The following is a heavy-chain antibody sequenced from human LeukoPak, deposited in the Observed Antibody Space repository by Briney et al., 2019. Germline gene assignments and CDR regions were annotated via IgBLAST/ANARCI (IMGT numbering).Heavy chain of an antibody. CDR3: ARDKARPYYYYYGMDV. CDR1: GFTFSDYY. J-gene: IGHJ6*02. CDR2: ISSSGSTI. D-gene: IGHD6-6*01. V-gene: IGHV3-11*01. Sequence: GGSLRLSCAASGFTFSDYYMSWIRQAPGKGLEWVSYISSSGSTIYYADSVKGRFTISRDNAKNSLYLQMNSLRAEDTAVYYCARDKARPYYYYYGMDVWGQGTTVTVSS.